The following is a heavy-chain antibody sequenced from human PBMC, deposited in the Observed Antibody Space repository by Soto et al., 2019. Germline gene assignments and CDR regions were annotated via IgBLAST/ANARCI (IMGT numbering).Heavy chain of an antibody. Sequence: GGSLRLSCAASGFTFSNAWMSWVRQAPGKGLEWVGRIKSKTDGGTTDYAAPVKGRFTITRDDSKNTLYVQMNSVKTEDTAVYYCTTDLTYYYDSSGYYFDYWGQGTLVTVSS. D-gene: IGHD3-22*01. CDR1: GFTFSNAW. CDR3: TTDLTYYYDSSGYYFDY. V-gene: IGHV3-15*01. J-gene: IGHJ4*02. CDR2: IKSKTDGGTT.